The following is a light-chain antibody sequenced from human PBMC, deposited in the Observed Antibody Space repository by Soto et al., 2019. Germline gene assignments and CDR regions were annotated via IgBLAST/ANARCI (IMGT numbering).Light chain of an antibody. J-gene: IGKJ1*01. CDR1: QNINNY. CDR2: AAS. V-gene: IGKV1-39*01. CDR3: QQSYSTTWT. Sequence: DIQMTQSPSSLSASVGDRVTITCQSSQNINNYLNWYQHRPGTAPKLLIFAASSLGDGVPSRFSGSGSSTHFTLTISSLQPEDFATYSCQQSYSTTWTFGQGTKVDIK.